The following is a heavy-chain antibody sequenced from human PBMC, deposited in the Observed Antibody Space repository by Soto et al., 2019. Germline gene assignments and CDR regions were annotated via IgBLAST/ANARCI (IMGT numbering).Heavy chain of an antibody. V-gene: IGHV5-51*01. CDR2: IYPRDSDT. CDR3: ARVYAGSSSGWDSMGGPFDY. D-gene: IGHD6-19*01. Sequence: GESLKISCNGSGYTFASYWIGWVRQMPGKGLEWMGIIYPRDSDTRYSPSFQGQVAISADKSISTAYLQWSSLKASDTAMYYCARVYAGSSSGWDSMGGPFDYWGQGTLVTVSS. J-gene: IGHJ4*02. CDR1: GYTFASYW.